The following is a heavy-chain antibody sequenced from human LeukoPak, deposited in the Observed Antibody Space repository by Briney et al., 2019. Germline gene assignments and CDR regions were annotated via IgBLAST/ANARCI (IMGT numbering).Heavy chain of an antibody. CDR2: ISGNGDST. CDR3: AKRDVTCGLDV. D-gene: IGHD5-24*01. Sequence: GGSLRLSCAASGFTFSSYAMSWVRQAPGKGLEWVSIISGNGDSTYYTDSVKGHFTTSRDNSKNTLYLQMNSLRAEDTAVYYCAKRDVTCGLDVWGQGTTVTVSS. J-gene: IGHJ6*02. V-gene: IGHV3-23*01. CDR1: GFTFSSYA.